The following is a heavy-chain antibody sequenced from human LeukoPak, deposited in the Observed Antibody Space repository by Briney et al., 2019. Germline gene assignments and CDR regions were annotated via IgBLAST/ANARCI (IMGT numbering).Heavy chain of an antibody. CDR1: GGTFSSYA. V-gene: IGHV1-69*05. Sequence: SVKVSCKASGGTFSSYAISWVRQAPGQGREWMGGIIPIFGTASYAQKFQGRVTITTDESTSTAYMELSSLRSEDTAVYYCARETIAAAGRLNWFDPWGQGTLVTVSS. CDR3: ARETIAAAGRLNWFDP. CDR2: IIPIFGTA. D-gene: IGHD6-13*01. J-gene: IGHJ5*02.